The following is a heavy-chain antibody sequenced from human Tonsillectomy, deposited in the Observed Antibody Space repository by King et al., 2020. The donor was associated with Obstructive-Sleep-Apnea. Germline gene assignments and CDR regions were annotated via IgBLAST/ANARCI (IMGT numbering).Heavy chain of an antibody. J-gene: IGHJ3*01. Sequence: VQLVESGGGVVQPGTSLRLSCAASGFRFNGYAMHWVRQAPGKGLEWLAVISHDGSNSWYADSEKGRSTISRDNSKSTLYLQMNSLRTEDTAMFFCASSYYYGSGDYDNPNDAFDVWAQGTMVTVSS. V-gene: IGHV3-30*04. D-gene: IGHD3-10*01. CDR2: ISHDGSNS. CDR3: ASSYYYGSGDYDNPNDAFDV. CDR1: GFRFNGYA.